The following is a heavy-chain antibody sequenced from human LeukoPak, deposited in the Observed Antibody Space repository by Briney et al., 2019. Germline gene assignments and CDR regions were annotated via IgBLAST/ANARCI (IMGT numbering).Heavy chain of an antibody. V-gene: IGHV3-11*01. Sequence: GGSLRLSCAASGFIFSDYYMSWIRQAPGKGLEWLLYISNSGSIINYADSVKGRFTISRDNAKNSLYLQMNSLRAEDTAFYYCARGPGYSSTWFDPWGQGTLVTVSS. J-gene: IGHJ5*02. CDR2: ISNSGSII. CDR3: ARGPGYSSTWFDP. D-gene: IGHD6-13*01. CDR1: GFIFSDYY.